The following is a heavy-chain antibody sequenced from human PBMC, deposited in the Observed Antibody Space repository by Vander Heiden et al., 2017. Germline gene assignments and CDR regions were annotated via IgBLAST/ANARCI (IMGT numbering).Heavy chain of an antibody. CDR3: AKDRVYCSTSSCYSYYYGMDV. J-gene: IGHJ6*02. CDR2: INPKSGGT. CDR1: GYTFNGYP. V-gene: IGHV1-2*02. Sequence: QVPLVQSGAEVKKPGASVKVPCKASGYTFNGYPTPRVRQAPGQGIEWMGLINPKSGGTKYAQKFQGRVIMTRDTSINTAYMELSRLRSDDTAIYFCAKDRVYCSTSSCYSYYYGMDVWGQGTTVTVSS. D-gene: IGHD2-2*01.